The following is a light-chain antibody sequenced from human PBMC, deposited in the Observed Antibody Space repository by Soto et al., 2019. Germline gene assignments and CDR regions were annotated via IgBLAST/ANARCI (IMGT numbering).Light chain of an antibody. CDR2: EVS. J-gene: IGLJ1*01. Sequence: QSVLTQPASVSGSPGQSITISCTGTSSDVGGYNYVSWYQQHPGKAPKLLIYEVSNRPSGASNRFSGSKSGNTASPTISGLQAEDEADYYCSSYISSSSPYVFGTGTKVTVL. CDR1: SSDVGGYNY. CDR3: SSYISSSSPYV. V-gene: IGLV2-14*01.